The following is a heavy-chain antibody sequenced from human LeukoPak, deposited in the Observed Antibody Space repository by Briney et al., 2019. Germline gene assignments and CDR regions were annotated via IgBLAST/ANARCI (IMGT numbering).Heavy chain of an antibody. CDR2: IYHSGST. Sequence: SETLSLTCAVSGYSISRGYYWGWLRPPPGKGLEWIVRIYHSGSTYYSPSLKSRVTISVDTSKNQFSLKLSSVTAADTAVYYCARVPETHFDYWGQGILVTVSS. V-gene: IGHV4-38-2*01. D-gene: IGHD2-2*01. CDR1: GYSISRGYY. J-gene: IGHJ4*02. CDR3: ARVPETHFDY.